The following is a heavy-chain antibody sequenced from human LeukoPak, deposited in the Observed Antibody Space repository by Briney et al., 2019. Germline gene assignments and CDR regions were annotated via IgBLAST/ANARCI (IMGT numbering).Heavy chain of an antibody. CDR3: ARGPPWEVAVAGHNWFDP. CDR2: IVPIFGTA. D-gene: IGHD6-13*01. J-gene: IGHJ5*02. V-gene: IGHV1-69*13. Sequence: SVKVSCKASGGTFSSYAISWVRQAPGQGLEWMGGIVPIFGTANYAQKFQGRVTITADESTSTAYMELSSLRSEDTAVYYCARGPPWEVAVAGHNWFDPWGQGTLVTVSS. CDR1: GGTFSSYA.